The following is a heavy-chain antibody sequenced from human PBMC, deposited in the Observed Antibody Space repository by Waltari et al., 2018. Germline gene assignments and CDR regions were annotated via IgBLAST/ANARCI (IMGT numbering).Heavy chain of an antibody. CDR3: TRGGNYDFWSHRPFVDP. Sequence: QVQLQQWGAGLLGPSETLSLTCAVYGASFSDYYWGWVRQPPGKGLEWIGQIRHPGSTNYNPSLKSRVTMSVDTPRSQFSLRLSSVTAADTALYFCTRGGNYDFWSHRPFVDPWGQGTLVTVSS. CDR1: GASFSDYY. D-gene: IGHD3-3*01. V-gene: IGHV4-34*01. CDR2: IRHPGST. J-gene: IGHJ5*02.